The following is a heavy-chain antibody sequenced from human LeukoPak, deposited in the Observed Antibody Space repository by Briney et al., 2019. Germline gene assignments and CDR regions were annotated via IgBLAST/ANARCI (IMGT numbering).Heavy chain of an antibody. D-gene: IGHD6-19*01. CDR2: ISGSGGST. V-gene: IGHV3-23*01. Sequence: GGSLRLSCAASGFTFSSHAMSWVRQAPGKGLEWVSAISGSGGSTYYADSVKGRFTISRDNSKNTLYLQMNSLRAEDTAVYYCAKPKSYGWYFDYWGQGTLVTVSS. CDR1: GFTFSSHA. J-gene: IGHJ4*02. CDR3: AKPKSYGWYFDY.